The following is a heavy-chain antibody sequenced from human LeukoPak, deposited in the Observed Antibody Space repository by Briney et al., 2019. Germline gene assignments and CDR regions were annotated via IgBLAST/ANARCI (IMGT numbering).Heavy chain of an antibody. CDR3: AKSLLTTVTGTGRAFDI. CDR1: RFSFSTFP. V-gene: IGHV3-23*01. J-gene: IGHJ3*02. CDR2: IRAGGETT. Sequence: PTGGSLRLSCAASRFSFSTFPMGWVRQAPGKGLEWVSGIRAGGETTFYADSVRGRLTISRDNSKNTLYLQMNSLSAEDTAVYYCAKSLLTTVTGTGRAFDIWGQGTMVTVSS. D-gene: IGHD4-11*01.